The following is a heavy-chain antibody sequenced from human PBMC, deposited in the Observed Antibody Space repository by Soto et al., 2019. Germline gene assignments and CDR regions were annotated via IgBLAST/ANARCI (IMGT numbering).Heavy chain of an antibody. CDR2: IDPSDSYT. CDR1: GYSFTSYW. Sequence: GESLKISCKVSGYSFTSYWISCVRQMPGKGLEWMGRIDPSDSYTNYSPSFQGHVTISADKSISTAYLQWSSLKASDTAMYYCARQITRYFDWLPDYYYYYGMDVWGQGTTVTVSS. J-gene: IGHJ6*02. V-gene: IGHV5-10-1*01. D-gene: IGHD3-9*01. CDR3: ARQITRYFDWLPDYYYYYGMDV.